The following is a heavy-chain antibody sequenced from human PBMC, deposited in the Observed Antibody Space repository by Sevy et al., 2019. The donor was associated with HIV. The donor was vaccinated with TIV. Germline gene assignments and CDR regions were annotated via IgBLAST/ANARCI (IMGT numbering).Heavy chain of an antibody. D-gene: IGHD2-2*01. CDR2: IRFDGTMK. V-gene: IGHV3-30*02. CDR1: GFTFSTYG. J-gene: IGHJ6*02. Sequence: GGSLRLSCAASGFTFSTYGMHWVRQAPGKGLEWVAFIRFDGTMKYYTDSVKGRLTISRDNSKNTLYLQMNSLRAEDTAVYFCAKVLHIVVVPAAIDYYYGMDVWGQGTTVTVSS. CDR3: AKVLHIVVVPAAIDYYYGMDV.